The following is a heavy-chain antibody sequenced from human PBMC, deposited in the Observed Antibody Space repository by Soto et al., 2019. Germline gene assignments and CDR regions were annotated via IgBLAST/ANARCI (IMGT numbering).Heavy chain of an antibody. J-gene: IGHJ6*02. CDR1: GFTFSSYG. CDR3: ARDYCSSTSCYALYGMDV. CDR2: IWYDGSNK. V-gene: IGHV3-33*01. D-gene: IGHD2-2*01. Sequence: QVQLVESGGGVVQPGRSLRLSCAASGFTFSSYGMHWVRQAPGKGLAWVAVIWYDGSNKYYADSVKGRFTISRDNSKNTLYLQMISLRAEDTAVYYCARDYCSSTSCYALYGMDVWRQGTTVSVSS.